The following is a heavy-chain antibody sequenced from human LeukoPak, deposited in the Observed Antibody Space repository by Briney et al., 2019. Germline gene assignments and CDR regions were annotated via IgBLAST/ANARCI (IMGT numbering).Heavy chain of an antibody. CDR2: INSDGSST. V-gene: IGHV3-74*01. CDR3: ARGRLYSSGWYGPFDY. CDR1: GFTFSSYW. D-gene: IGHD6-19*01. J-gene: IGHJ4*02. Sequence: GGSLRLSCAASGFTFSSYWMHWVRQAPGKGLVWVSRINSDGSSTSYADSVKGRFTISRDNAKNTLYLQMNSLRAEDTAVYYCARGRLYSSGWYGPFDYWGQGTLVTVSS.